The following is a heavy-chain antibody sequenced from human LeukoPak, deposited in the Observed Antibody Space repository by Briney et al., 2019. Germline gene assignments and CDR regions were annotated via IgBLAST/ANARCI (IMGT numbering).Heavy chain of an antibody. CDR3: AKGAWLDY. Sequence: AGGSLRLSCVASKFPFSQAWMSWVRQAPGKGLEWVSVISVSADSTYYADSVKGRFTISRDNSKNTLSLHMNSLRAEDTAVYYCAKGAWLDYWGQGTLVTVSS. V-gene: IGHV3-23*01. CDR2: ISVSADST. J-gene: IGHJ4*02. CDR1: KFPFSQAW. D-gene: IGHD6-19*01.